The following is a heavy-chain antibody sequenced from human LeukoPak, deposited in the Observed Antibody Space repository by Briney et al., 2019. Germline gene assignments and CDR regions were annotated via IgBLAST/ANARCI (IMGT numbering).Heavy chain of an antibody. Sequence: PPETLSLTRIVSGGSISSSDYYWGWIRQPPGKGLEWLGSIYYGGSTYYNPSLKSRVPLSVDTSMNQFSLKLSFVTTAATAVYYCARALGYCSGGSCTRGYNWCDPWGQGTLVTVPS. CDR3: ARALGYCSGGSCTRGYNWCDP. CDR2: IYYGGST. CDR1: GGSISSSDYY. V-gene: IGHV4-39*01. D-gene: IGHD2-15*01. J-gene: IGHJ5*02.